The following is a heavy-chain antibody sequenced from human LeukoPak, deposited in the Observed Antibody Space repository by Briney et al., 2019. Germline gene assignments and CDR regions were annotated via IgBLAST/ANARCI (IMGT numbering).Heavy chain of an antibody. CDR1: GFSFRVSS. CDR2: IRNKANTYAT. J-gene: IGHJ4*02. Sequence: GGSLRLSCAASGFSFRVSSIHWVRQAPGKGLEWLGRIRNKANTYATSYAASVRGRFTISRDDSKNTAYLQMESLETEDTAVYYCAGPYDTTGHAFDYWGQGTLVTVSS. D-gene: IGHD3-22*01. V-gene: IGHV3-73*01. CDR3: AGPYDTTGHAFDY.